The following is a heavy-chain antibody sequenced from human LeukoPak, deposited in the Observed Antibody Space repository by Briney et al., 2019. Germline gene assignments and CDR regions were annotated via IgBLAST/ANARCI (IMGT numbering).Heavy chain of an antibody. J-gene: IGHJ4*02. CDR3: ASGEYCSGGSCYVDY. Sequence: SETLSLTCAVYGGSFSGYYWSWIRQPPGKGLEWIGEINHSGSTNYNPSLKSRVTISVDKSKNQFSLKLSSVTAADTAVYYCASGEYCSGGSCYVDYWGQGTLVTVSS. D-gene: IGHD2-15*01. CDR2: INHSGST. CDR1: GGSFSGYY. V-gene: IGHV4-34*01.